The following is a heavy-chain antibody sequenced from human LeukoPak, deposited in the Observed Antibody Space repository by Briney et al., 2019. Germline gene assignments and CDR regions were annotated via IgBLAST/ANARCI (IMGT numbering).Heavy chain of an antibody. CDR2: INPSSGDT. CDR3: AKSAQYSSAWFTGSFDY. Sequence: ASVKVSFKASGYTFSDYYMHWVRQAPGQGLQWVGWINPSSGDTHYAQMFQGRVTTTRDTSINTAYMELRRVRSDDTAVYYCAKSAQYSSAWFTGSFDYWGQGTLVTVSS. D-gene: IGHD6-13*01. CDR1: GYTFSDYY. V-gene: IGHV1-2*02. J-gene: IGHJ4*02.